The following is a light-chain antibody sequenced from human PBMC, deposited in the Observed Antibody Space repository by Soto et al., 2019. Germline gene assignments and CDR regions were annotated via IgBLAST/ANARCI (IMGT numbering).Light chain of an antibody. CDR1: QSVSNF. Sequence: EIVMTQSPDTLSVSPGEGATLSCRASQSVSNFLAWYQQKPGQAPRLLIYDTSNRATGIPARFSGSGSGTDFTLTINNLEPEDFAVYYCQQRSNWPITFGQGTRLEIK. CDR2: DTS. CDR3: QQRSNWPIT. J-gene: IGKJ5*01. V-gene: IGKV3-11*01.